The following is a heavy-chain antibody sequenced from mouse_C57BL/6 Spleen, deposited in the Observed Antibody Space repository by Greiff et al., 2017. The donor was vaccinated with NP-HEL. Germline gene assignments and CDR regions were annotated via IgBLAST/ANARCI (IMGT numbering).Heavy chain of an antibody. Sequence: QVQLQQPGAELVRPGTSVKLSCKASGYTFTSYWMHWVKQRPGQGLEWIGVIDPSDSYTNYNQKFKGKATLTVDTSSSTAYMQLSSLTSEDSAVYYCATHYGSSSGYFDVWGTGTTVTVSS. V-gene: IGHV1-59*01. CDR2: IDPSDSYT. D-gene: IGHD1-1*01. CDR3: ATHYGSSSGYFDV. J-gene: IGHJ1*03. CDR1: GYTFTSYW.